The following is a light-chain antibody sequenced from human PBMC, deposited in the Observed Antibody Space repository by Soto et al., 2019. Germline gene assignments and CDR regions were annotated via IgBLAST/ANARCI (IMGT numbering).Light chain of an antibody. CDR1: SSDVGAYNY. Sequence: QSVLTQPAPVSGFPGQSITISCTGASSDVGAYNYVSWYQQHPGKAPKLMIYDVSSRPSGVSDRFSGSKSGNTASLTISGLQAEDEADYYCSSYTSNLTYVFGTGTKVTVL. CDR2: DVS. CDR3: SSYTSNLTYV. J-gene: IGLJ1*01. V-gene: IGLV2-14*03.